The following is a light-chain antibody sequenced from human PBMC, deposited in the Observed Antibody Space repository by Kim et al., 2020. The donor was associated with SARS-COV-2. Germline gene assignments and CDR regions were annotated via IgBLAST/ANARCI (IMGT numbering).Light chain of an antibody. J-gene: IGKJ2*01. CDR3: QQYYSYPYT. Sequence: SASTDDRVTITCRASQGISSYLAWYQQKPGKAPKLLIYAASTLQSGVPSRFSGSGSGTDFTLTISCLQSEDFATYYCQQYYSYPYTFGQGTKLEI. CDR1: QGISSY. CDR2: AAS. V-gene: IGKV1-8*01.